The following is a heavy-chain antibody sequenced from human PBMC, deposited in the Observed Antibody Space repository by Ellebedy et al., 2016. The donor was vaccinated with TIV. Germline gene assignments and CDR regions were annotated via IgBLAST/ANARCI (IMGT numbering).Heavy chain of an antibody. Sequence: PGGSLRLSCAASGLTFSSYALSWVRQAPGKGLEWVGRIKSRPEGETTEFSAPVKGRFTISRDDSKNTVYLQMNSPQTEDTGIYYCNWYYYNRFDPWGQGTLVTVSS. D-gene: IGHD1-7*01. CDR1: GLTFSSYA. CDR3: NWYYYNRFDP. J-gene: IGHJ5*02. V-gene: IGHV3-15*01. CDR2: IKSRPEGETT.